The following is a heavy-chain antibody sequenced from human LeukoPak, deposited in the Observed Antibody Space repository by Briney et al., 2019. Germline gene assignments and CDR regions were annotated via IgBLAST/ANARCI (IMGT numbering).Heavy chain of an antibody. CDR1: GFTFRTSW. J-gene: IGHJ4*02. D-gene: IGHD5-12*01. Sequence: PGGSLRLSCAASGFTFRTSWMSWVRQVPGKGLEWVANIKKDGSETYYVDSVKGRFTISRDNAKNSLYLQMNSLRAEDTAMYYCARGRYSGTTYYFDYWGQGTLVTVSS. CDR2: IKKDGSET. V-gene: IGHV3-7*03. CDR3: ARGRYSGTTYYFDY.